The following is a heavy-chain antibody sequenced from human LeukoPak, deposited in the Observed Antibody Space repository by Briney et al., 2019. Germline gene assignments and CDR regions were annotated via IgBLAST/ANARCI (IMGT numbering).Heavy chain of an antibody. CDR2: INSSGGST. V-gene: IGHV3-23*01. CDR1: GFTFSSYA. Sequence: TGGSLRLSCAASGFTFSSYAMSWVRQAPGKGLEWVSTINSSGGSTYYADFVKGRFTISRDNSKNTLYLQMNSLRAEDTAVYYCAKCYVIDAFDIWGQGTMVTVSS. J-gene: IGHJ3*02. D-gene: IGHD2-15*01. CDR3: AKCYVIDAFDI.